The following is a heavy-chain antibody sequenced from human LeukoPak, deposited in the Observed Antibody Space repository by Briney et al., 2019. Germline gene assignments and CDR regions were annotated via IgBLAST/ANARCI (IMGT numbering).Heavy chain of an antibody. CDR2: IYYSGST. Sequence: SETLSLTCTVSGGSISSSSYSWGWIRQPPGKGLEWIGSIYYSGSTYYNPSLKSRVTISVDTSKNQFSLKLSSVTAADTAVYYCLGYYYYGMDVWGQGTTVTVSS. CDR1: GGSISSSSYS. J-gene: IGHJ6*02. D-gene: IGHD3-16*01. V-gene: IGHV4-39*01. CDR3: LGYYYYGMDV.